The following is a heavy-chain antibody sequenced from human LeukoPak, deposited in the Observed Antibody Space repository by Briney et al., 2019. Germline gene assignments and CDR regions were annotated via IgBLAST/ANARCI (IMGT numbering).Heavy chain of an antibody. J-gene: IGHJ4*02. D-gene: IGHD1-7*01. Sequence: ASVKLSCKASGYTFTSCSISWVRHAPGQGLEWMGWISAYNGNTNYAQKLQGRVTMTTDTSTSTAYMELRSLRSNDTAAKSCATGSITGTTLCYWGKGTLVTVSS. CDR2: ISAYNGNT. CDR1: GYTFTSCS. CDR3: ATGSITGTTLCY. V-gene: IGHV1-18*01.